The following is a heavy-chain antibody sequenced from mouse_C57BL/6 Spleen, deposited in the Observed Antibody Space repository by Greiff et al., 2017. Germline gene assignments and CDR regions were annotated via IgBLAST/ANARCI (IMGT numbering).Heavy chain of an antibody. CDR3: ARPAARDYAMDY. J-gene: IGHJ4*01. CDR2: INPGSGGT. CDR1: GYAFTNYL. Sequence: VQLQQSGAELVRPGTSVKVSCKASGYAFTNYLIEWVKQRPGQGLEWIGVINPGSGGTNYNEKFKGKATLTADKSSSTAYMQLSGLTSEDSAVYFCARPAARDYAMDYWGQGTSVTVSS. D-gene: IGHD6-1*01. V-gene: IGHV1-54*01.